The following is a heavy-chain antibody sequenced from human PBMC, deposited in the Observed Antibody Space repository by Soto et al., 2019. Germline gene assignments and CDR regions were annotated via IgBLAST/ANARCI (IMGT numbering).Heavy chain of an antibody. J-gene: IGHJ2*01. V-gene: IGHV3-48*02. CDR3: ARVSETGTDHTANWYFDL. CDR2: ISSSSSTI. Sequence: EVQLVESGGGLVQPGGSLRLSCAASGFTFSSYSMNWVRQAPGKGLEWVSYISSSSSTIYYADSVKGRFTISRDNAKNSLYLQMNSLRDEDTAVYYCARVSETGTDHTANWYFDLWGRGTLVTVSS. D-gene: IGHD1-1*01. CDR1: GFTFSSYS.